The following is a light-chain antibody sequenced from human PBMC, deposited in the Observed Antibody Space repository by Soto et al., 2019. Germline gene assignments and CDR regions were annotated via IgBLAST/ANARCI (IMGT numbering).Light chain of an antibody. Sequence: EIVLTQSPGTLSLSPGERATLSCRASQSVSASYLAWYQQKPGQAPRLLIYAASSRATGIPDRFSGSGFGTDYTLTISSLEPEDFAVYYCQQRSKWRTFGQGTKVDIK. V-gene: IGKV3D-20*02. CDR1: QSVSASY. CDR3: QQRSKWRT. CDR2: AAS. J-gene: IGKJ1*01.